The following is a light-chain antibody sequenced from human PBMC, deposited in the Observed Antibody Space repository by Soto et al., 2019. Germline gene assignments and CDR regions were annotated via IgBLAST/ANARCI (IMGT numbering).Light chain of an antibody. CDR1: SSDISRYNY. CDR3: SSYTTTNTVI. CDR2: EVT. Sequence: QSALTQPASVSRSPGQSITISCTGTSSDISRYNYVSWYQQYPGQAPKLMIYEVTYRPSGVSDRFSGSKSDNTASLTISGLQAEDEAHYYCSSYTTTNTVIFGGGTKLTVL. J-gene: IGLJ2*01. V-gene: IGLV2-14*01.